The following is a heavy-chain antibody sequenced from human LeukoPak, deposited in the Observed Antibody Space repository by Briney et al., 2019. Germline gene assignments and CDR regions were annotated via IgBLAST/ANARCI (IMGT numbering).Heavy chain of an antibody. J-gene: IGHJ5*01. D-gene: IGHD2-2*01. Sequence: GGSLRLSCAASGFTFSSYAMSWVRQAPGKGLEWVSGISGSGGSTYYADSVKGRFTISRDNSKKTLYMQMNSLRAEDTAVYYCAKDRHAPGRYCSSTTCFPFDSWGQGTLVTVSS. V-gene: IGHV3-23*01. CDR2: ISGSGGST. CDR3: AKDRHAPGRYCSSTTCFPFDS. CDR1: GFTFSSYA.